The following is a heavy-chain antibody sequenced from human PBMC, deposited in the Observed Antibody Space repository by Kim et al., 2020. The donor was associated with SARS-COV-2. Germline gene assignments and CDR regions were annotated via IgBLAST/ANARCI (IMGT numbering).Heavy chain of an antibody. Sequence: GGSLRLSCAASGFTFSSYGMHWVRQAPGKGLEWVAVIWYDGSNKYYADSVKGRFTISRDNSKNTLYLQMNSLRAEDTAVYYCAKGYSSGWIDYWGQGTLVTVSS. CDR2: IWYDGSNK. D-gene: IGHD6-19*01. V-gene: IGHV3-33*06. CDR3: AKGYSSGWIDY. J-gene: IGHJ4*02. CDR1: GFTFSSYG.